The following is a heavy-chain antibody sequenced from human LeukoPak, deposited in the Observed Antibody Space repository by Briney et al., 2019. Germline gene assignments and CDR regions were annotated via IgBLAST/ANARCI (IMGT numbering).Heavy chain of an antibody. J-gene: IGHJ4*02. V-gene: IGHV3-23*01. CDR1: GFTFSSYA. CDR2: ISGSGGST. D-gene: IGHD2-2*01. Sequence: GGSLRLSCAASGFTFSSYAMHWVRQAPSKGLEWVSAISGSGGSTYYADSVKGRFTISRDNSKNTLYLQMNSLRAEDTAVYYCAKPDCSSTSCYGDYFDYWGQGTLVTVSS. CDR3: AKPDCSSTSCYGDYFDY.